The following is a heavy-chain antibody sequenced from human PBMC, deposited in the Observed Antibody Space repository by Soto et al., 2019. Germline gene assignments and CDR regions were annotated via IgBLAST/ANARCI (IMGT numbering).Heavy chain of an antibody. CDR1: GFTLSNYG. J-gene: IGHJ5*02. CDR3: ARDVGSSGSSRWFDT. V-gene: IGHV3-33*01. CDR2: IWYEGTTK. D-gene: IGHD3-10*01. Sequence: GGSLRLSCVASGFTLSNYGMHWVRQAPGKGLEWIALIWYEGTTKYSTDSMEGRFSISRDQSKSTLYLQVNSLRAEDTATYYCARDVGSSGSSRWFDTWGQGTLVTVSS.